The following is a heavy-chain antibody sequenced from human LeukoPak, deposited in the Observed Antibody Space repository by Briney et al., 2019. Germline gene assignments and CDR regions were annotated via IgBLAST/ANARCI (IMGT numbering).Heavy chain of an antibody. Sequence: GGSLRLSCAASGFTFSNYEMNWVRQAPGKGLEWVSYISSSGSTIYYAGSVKGRFTISRDNAKNSLYLQMNSLRAEDTAVYFCARRGYTYGYVDCWGQGTLVTVSS. V-gene: IGHV3-48*03. D-gene: IGHD5-18*01. CDR2: ISSSGSTI. J-gene: IGHJ4*02. CDR3: ARRGYTYGYVDC. CDR1: GFTFSNYE.